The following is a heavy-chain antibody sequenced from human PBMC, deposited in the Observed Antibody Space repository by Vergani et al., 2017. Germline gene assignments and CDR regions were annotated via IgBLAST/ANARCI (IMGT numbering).Heavy chain of an antibody. D-gene: IGHD2-21*01. Sequence: QVQLVESGGGVVQPGRSLRLSCTSSGFTFSTYAMHWVRQAPGKGLEWVPIIYYDGSKKYYADSVKGRFTISRDNSRNTLDLLMSSLRAEDTAIYYCVREGSYCGSTTCRNPSYVYYYHMDVWGEGTTVTVSS. CDR2: IYYDGSKK. CDR1: GFTFSTYA. J-gene: IGHJ6*03. CDR3: VREGSYCGSTTCRNPSYVYYYHMDV. V-gene: IGHV3-33*01.